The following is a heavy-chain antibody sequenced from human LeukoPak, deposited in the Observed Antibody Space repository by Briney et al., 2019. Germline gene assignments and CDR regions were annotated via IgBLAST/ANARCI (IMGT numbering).Heavy chain of an antibody. D-gene: IGHD5-12*01. CDR1: GGSISSYY. CDR3: ARLRGWFDP. CDR2: IYYSGST. J-gene: IGHJ5*02. V-gene: IGHV4-59*01. Sequence: PSETLSLTCTVSGGSISSYYWSWLRQPPGKGLEWIGYIYYSGSTNYNPSLKSRVTISVDTSKNQFSLKLSSVTAADTAVYYCARLRGWFDPWGQGTLVTVSS.